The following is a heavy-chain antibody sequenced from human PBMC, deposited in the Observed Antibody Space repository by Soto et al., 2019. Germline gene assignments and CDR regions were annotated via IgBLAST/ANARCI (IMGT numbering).Heavy chain of an antibody. CDR3: ARGEYDVVVMAGASRGYQHSYHGMVD. J-gene: IGHJ6*02. Sequence: QDHLVQSGAAVKKPASSVKISCRSTGGTFSTYAFSWVRQAPGQGLDWMGGIIPMFATPIYAQKYKGRVTDTADESTGTACMEVTSLRSNYTAVYFWARGEYDVVVMAGASRGYQHSYHGMVDWGQGTSVTVSS. V-gene: IGHV1-69*12. D-gene: IGHD2-15*01. CDR1: GGTFSTYA. CDR2: IIPMFATP.